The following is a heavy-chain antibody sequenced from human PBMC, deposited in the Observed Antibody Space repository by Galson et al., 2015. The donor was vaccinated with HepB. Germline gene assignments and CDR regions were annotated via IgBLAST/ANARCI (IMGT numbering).Heavy chain of an antibody. CDR3: ARSYRRGYYPYDFDY. D-gene: IGHD1-26*01. J-gene: IGHJ4*02. CDR1: GVSVSSYY. Sequence: LSLTCTVSGVSVSSYYWSWIRQPAGEGLEWIGRIYGSGSSDYNPSLKGRVTMLVDTSKNHFSLWLRSVTAADTAVYYCARSYRRGYYPYDFDYWGQGILVTVSS. CDR2: IYGSGSS. V-gene: IGHV4-4*07.